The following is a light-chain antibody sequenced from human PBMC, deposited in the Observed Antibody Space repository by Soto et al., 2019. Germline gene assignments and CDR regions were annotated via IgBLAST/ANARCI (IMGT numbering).Light chain of an antibody. Sequence: EIVLTQSPATLSLSPGERATLYCRASQTVSSSLAWYQQKPGQAPRLLIYEVSNRATGIPARFSGGGSGADFTLTITGLEPGDFALYYCQQNINLPVTFGGGTRWIS. J-gene: IGKJ4*01. CDR2: EVS. CDR3: QQNINLPVT. V-gene: IGKV3-11*01. CDR1: QTVSSS.